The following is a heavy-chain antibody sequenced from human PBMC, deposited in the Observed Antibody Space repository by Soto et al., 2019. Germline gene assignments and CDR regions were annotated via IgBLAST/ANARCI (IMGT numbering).Heavy chain of an antibody. Sequence: GGSLRLSCAASGFTFSSYSMNWVRQAPGKGLEWVSYISSSSSTIYYTDSVKGRFTISRDNAKNSLYLQMNSLRDEDTAVYYCARVRQYYDILTGYDYWGQGTLVTVSS. D-gene: IGHD3-9*01. J-gene: IGHJ4*02. V-gene: IGHV3-48*02. CDR2: ISSSSSTI. CDR1: GFTFSSYS. CDR3: ARVRQYYDILTGYDY.